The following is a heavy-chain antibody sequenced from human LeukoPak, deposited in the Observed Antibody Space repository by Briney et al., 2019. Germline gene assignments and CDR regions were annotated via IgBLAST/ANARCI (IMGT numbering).Heavy chain of an antibody. CDR1: VGTFSEYA. V-gene: IGHV3-30*15. D-gene: IGHD1-26*01. J-gene: IGHJ3*02. CDR3: ARGPGPIAGAKNPFDI. CDR2: ISYDESNK. Sequence: RLSHVAPVGTFSEYAMHWVRQAPGQGLERVAVISYDESNKYYADSVKGRFTISGDKSKDTLFLQMSSLRPEDTAVYYCARGPGPIAGAKNPFDIWGQGTMVTVSS.